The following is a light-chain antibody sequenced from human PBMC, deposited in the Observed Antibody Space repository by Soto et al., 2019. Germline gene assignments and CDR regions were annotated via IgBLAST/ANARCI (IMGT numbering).Light chain of an antibody. CDR2: EVS. Sequence: QSVLTQPASVSGSPGQSITVSCTGTSSDVGGYKYVSWYQQHPGKAPKLLIYEVSNRPSGVSNRFSGSKSANTASLTISGLQAEYEADYYCSSYTSDFRRVFGTGTRSPS. J-gene: IGLJ1*01. CDR3: SSYTSDFRRV. V-gene: IGLV2-14*01. CDR1: SSDVGGYKY.